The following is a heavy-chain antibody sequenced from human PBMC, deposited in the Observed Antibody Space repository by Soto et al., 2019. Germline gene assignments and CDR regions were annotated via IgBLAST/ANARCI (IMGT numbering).Heavy chain of an antibody. CDR3: ARESDDLTSNFDY. J-gene: IGHJ4*02. CDR2: ISWNSDIK. Sequence: GGSLRLSCAASGLSFEDSVIHWVRQAPGKGLEWVSGISWNSDIKAYADSVKGRFTISRDNAKNSLYLQMSSLRVEDTAVYYCARESDDLTSNFDYWGQGTLVTVSS. V-gene: IGHV3-9*01. CDR1: GLSFEDSV.